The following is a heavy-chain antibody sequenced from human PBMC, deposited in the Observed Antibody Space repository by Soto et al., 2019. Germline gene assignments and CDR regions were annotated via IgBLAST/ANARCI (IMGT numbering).Heavy chain of an antibody. J-gene: IGHJ4*02. CDR1: GGTFSSYT. CDR2: IIPILGIA. CDR3: ARGPYCSSTSCSVPFDY. D-gene: IGHD2-2*01. V-gene: IGHV1-69*02. Sequence: QVPLVQSGAEVKKPGSSVKVSCKASGGTFSSYTISWVRQAPGQGLEWMGRIIPILGIANYAQKFQGRVTITADKSTSTAYMELSSLRSEDTAVYYCARGPYCSSTSCSVPFDYWGQGTLVTVSS.